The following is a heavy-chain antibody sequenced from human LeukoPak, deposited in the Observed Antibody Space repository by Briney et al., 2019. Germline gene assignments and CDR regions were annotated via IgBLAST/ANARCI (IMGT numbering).Heavy chain of an antibody. D-gene: IGHD2-2*02. V-gene: IGHV4-59*12. Sequence: PSETLSLTCAVYGGSFSGYYWSWIRQPPGKGLEWIGYIYYSGSTNYNPSLKSRVTISVDTSKNQFSLKLSSVTAADTAVYYCARLIVVVPAAIDYWGQGTLVTVSS. CDR2: IYYSGST. J-gene: IGHJ4*02. CDR1: GGSFSGYY. CDR3: ARLIVVVPAAIDY.